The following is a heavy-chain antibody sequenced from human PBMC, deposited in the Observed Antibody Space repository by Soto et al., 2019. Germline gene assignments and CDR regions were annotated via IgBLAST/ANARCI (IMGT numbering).Heavy chain of an antibody. V-gene: IGHV1-18*01. CDR3: ARVVPGVEAGFGP. CDR2: ISLYSDGT. D-gene: IGHD2-2*01. J-gene: IGHJ5*02. CDR1: GYTFSNYG. Sequence: QVQLVQSGGEVKRPGASVKVSCKTSGYTFSNYGITWVRQAPGQPLEWLGWISLYSDGTNYAQKFQGRVSMTTDTSTTTAYMELRRLRSDATAVYDCARVVPGVEAGFGPWGQGTLVTVSS.